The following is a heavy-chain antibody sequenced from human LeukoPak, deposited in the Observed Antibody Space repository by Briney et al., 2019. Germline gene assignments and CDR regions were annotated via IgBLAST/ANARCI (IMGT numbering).Heavy chain of an antibody. Sequence: GSLRLSCAASGFTFSSYSMNWVRQAPGQGLEWVSSISSSSSYIYYADSLKGRFTISRDNAKNSMYLQMNSLRAEDTAVYYCARDKTMVPSSYDYWGQGTLVTVSS. D-gene: IGHD3-10*01. CDR1: GFTFSSYS. CDR2: ISSSSSYI. CDR3: ARDKTMVPSSYDY. J-gene: IGHJ4*02. V-gene: IGHV3-21*01.